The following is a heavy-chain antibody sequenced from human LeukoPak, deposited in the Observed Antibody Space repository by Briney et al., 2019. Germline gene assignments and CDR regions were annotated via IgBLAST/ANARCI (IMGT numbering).Heavy chain of an antibody. J-gene: IGHJ4*02. CDR2: ISAYNGNT. D-gene: IGHD6-13*01. CDR3: ARARSGSSSWYFSDY. Sequence: ASVEVSCKASGYTFTSYGISWVRQAPGQGFEWMGWISAYNGNTNYAQKLQGRVTMTTDTSTSTAYMELRSLRSDDTAVYYCARARSGSSSWYFSDYWGQGTLVTVSS. V-gene: IGHV1-18*01. CDR1: GYTFTSYG.